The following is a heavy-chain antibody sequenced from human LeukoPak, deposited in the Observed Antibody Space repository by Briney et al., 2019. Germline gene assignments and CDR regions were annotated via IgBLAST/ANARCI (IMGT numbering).Heavy chain of an antibody. CDR2: IYYSGST. CDR1: GGSISSCY. V-gene: IGHV4-59*08. D-gene: IGHD2-2*01. Sequence: SETLSLTCTVSGGSISSCYWSWIRQPPGKGLEWIGYIYYSGSTNYNPSLKSRVTISVDTSKNQFSLKLSSVTAADTAVYYCARISSRYYYYMDVWGKGTTVTVSS. J-gene: IGHJ6*03. CDR3: ARISSRYYYYMDV.